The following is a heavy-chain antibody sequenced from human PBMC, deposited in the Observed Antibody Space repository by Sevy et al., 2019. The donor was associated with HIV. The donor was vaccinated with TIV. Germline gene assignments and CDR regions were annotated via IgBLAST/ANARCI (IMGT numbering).Heavy chain of an antibody. Sequence: GESLKISCTASGFTFSSYDMNWVRQAPGKGLEWVSKISSSGSSIYYADSVKGRFTISRDNAKNSLNLQMNSLRAEGTAVYYCTRNGGAFDNGFDPWGQGTLVTVSS. CDR2: ISSSGSSI. V-gene: IGHV3-48*03. J-gene: IGHJ5*02. CDR3: TRNGGAFDNGFDP. CDR1: GFTFSSYD. D-gene: IGHD2-8*01.